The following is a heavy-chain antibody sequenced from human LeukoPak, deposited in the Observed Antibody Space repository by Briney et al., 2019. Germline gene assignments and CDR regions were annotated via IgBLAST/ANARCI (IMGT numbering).Heavy chain of an antibody. CDR2: ISGSGGST. D-gene: IGHD3-22*01. J-gene: IGHJ4*02. Sequence: PGGSLRLSCAVSGFTFSSYAINWVRQAPGKGLEWVSAISGSGGSTYYADSVKGRFTISRDNSKNTLYLQMNSLRAEDTAVYYCAKMYDSSGYSWYFDYWGQGTLVTVSS. CDR1: GFTFSSYA. CDR3: AKMYDSSGYSWYFDY. V-gene: IGHV3-23*01.